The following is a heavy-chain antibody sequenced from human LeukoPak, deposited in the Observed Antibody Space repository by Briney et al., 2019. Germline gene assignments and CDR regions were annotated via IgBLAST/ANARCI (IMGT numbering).Heavy chain of an antibody. CDR1: GYSFTSYW. J-gene: IGHJ4*02. CDR3: ARRERYCSSISCYGVDY. CDR2: IYPSDSDT. D-gene: IGHD2-2*01. Sequence: GESLKISCKGSGYSFTSYWIGWMRQMPGKGLEWMGIIYPSDSDTRYSPSFQGQVTISADKSISTAYLQWSSLKASDTAMYYCARRERYCSSISCYGVDYWGQGTLVTVSS. V-gene: IGHV5-51*01.